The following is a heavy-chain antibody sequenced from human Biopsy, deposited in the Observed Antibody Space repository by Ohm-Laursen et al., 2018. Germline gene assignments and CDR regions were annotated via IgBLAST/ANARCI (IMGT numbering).Heavy chain of an antibody. Sequence: SDTLSLTCTVSGDPIHNYYWSWIRQPAGKGLEWIGRIYTSGSPNYNLSLESRVTMSVDTSKNQFSLNMRSVTAADTAVYYCARGTGRYYVYGAFDIWGQGTVVTVSS. CDR1: GDPIHNYY. D-gene: IGHD1-26*01. CDR2: IYTSGSP. CDR3: ARGTGRYYVYGAFDI. J-gene: IGHJ3*02. V-gene: IGHV4-4*07.